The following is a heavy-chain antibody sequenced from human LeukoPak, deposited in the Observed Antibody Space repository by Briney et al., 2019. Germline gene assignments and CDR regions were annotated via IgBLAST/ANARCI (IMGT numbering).Heavy chain of an antibody. J-gene: IGHJ4*02. D-gene: IGHD5-18*01. CDR3: AKGGRYSYGSPFDY. CDR2: INGDGSTT. Sequence: PGGSLRLSCEASGFIFSSLWMHWVRQAPGKGLVWVSYINGDGSTTSYADSVQGRFTISRDNAKNTLYLQLNSLRAEDTAVYYRAKGGRYSYGSPFDYWGQGTLVTVSS. CDR1: GFIFSSLW. V-gene: IGHV3-74*01.